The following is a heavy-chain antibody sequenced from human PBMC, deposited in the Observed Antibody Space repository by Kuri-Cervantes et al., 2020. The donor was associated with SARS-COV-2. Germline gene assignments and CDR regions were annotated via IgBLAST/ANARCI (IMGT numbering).Heavy chain of an antibody. D-gene: IGHD1-1*01. CDR2: INPDGSYT. Sequence: GESLKISCAASGFTFSSYWMHWVRQAPGKGLVWVSRINPDGSYTNNADSVKGRFTLSRDNAKNMLFLQMSSLRAEDTAVYYCVRDGDHWNFDYWGQGTLVTVSS. CDR1: GFTFSSYW. V-gene: IGHV3-74*01. J-gene: IGHJ4*02. CDR3: VRDGDHWNFDY.